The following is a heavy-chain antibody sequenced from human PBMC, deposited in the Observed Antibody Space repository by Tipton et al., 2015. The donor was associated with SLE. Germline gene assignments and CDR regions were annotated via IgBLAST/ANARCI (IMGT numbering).Heavy chain of an antibody. CDR1: GGTFSSYT. Sequence: QSGAEVKKPGSSVKLSCKASGGTFSSYTISWVRQAPGQGLEWMGRIIPILGIANYAQNFQGRVTITADKSTSTAYMELSSLRSEDTAVYYCARDLGIAVDNDAFDIWGQGTMVTVSS. J-gene: IGHJ3*02. CDR2: IIPILGIA. CDR3: ARDLGIAVDNDAFDI. D-gene: IGHD6-19*01. V-gene: IGHV1-69*04.